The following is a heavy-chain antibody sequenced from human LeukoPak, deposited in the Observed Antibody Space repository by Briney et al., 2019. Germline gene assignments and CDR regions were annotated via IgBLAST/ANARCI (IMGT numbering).Heavy chain of an antibody. CDR2: INPHGNEK. Sequence: QSGGSLRLSCAVSGFTFSNYAMNWVRQAPGKGLEWVGNINPHGNEKYYVDSVKGRFTISRDNAKKSLYLQMNALRYEDTAIYYCARDHDWAFDLWGQGTLVTVSS. CDR3: ARDHDWAFDL. CDR1: GFTFSNYA. V-gene: IGHV3-7*01. D-gene: IGHD3-9*01. J-gene: IGHJ4*02.